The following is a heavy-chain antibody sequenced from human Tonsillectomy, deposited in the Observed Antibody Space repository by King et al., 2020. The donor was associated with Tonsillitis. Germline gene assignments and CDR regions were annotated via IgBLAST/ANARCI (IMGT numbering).Heavy chain of an antibody. V-gene: IGHV3-66*01. J-gene: IGHJ4*02. CDR2: IYNDVGA. CDR3: AGDCCTGSRADH. CDR1: VFNFGDWD. D-gene: IGHD2-8*02. Sequence: VQLVESGGGLVQPGGSLRLSCAASVFNFGDWDMTWVRQAPGKGLEWLSVIYNDVGAYYADSVKGRFTTSTDNSKNTVHLQMNSRTAGDTAGYYCAGDCCTGSRADHWGQGVLVSVSS.